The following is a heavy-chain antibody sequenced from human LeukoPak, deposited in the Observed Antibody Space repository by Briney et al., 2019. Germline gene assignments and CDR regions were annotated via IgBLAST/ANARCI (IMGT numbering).Heavy chain of an antibody. CDR1: GGSISSSSYY. Sequence: PSETLSLTCTVSGGSISSSSYYWGWIRQPPGKGLEWIGSIYYSGSTYYNPSLNSRVTISIDTSQNQFSLKLSSVTAADTAVYYCARGPSSWTPGDYWGQGTLVTVSS. D-gene: IGHD6-13*01. CDR3: ARGPSSWTPGDY. CDR2: IYYSGST. V-gene: IGHV4-39*07. J-gene: IGHJ4*02.